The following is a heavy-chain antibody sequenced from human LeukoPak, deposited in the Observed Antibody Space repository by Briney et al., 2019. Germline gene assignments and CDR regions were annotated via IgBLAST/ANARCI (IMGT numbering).Heavy chain of an antibody. Sequence: PSETLSLTCTVSGGYISSYYWSWIRQPPGKGLEWIGYIYYSGSTNYNPSLKSRVTISVDTSKNQFSLKLSSVTAADTAVYYCARLPWAVVRNYYYYYGMDVWGQGTTVTVSS. V-gene: IGHV4-59*08. D-gene: IGHD2-15*01. CDR2: IYYSGST. CDR1: GGYISSYY. CDR3: ARLPWAVVRNYYYYYGMDV. J-gene: IGHJ6*02.